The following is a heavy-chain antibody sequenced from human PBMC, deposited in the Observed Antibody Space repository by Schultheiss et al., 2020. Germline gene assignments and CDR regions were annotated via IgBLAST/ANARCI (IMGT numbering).Heavy chain of an antibody. CDR1: GGSFSGYY. CDR3: ARSETYYYGSGDFDY. D-gene: IGHD3-10*01. CDR2: INHSGST. Sequence: SATLSLTCAVYGGSFSGYYWSWIRQPPGKGLEWIGEINHSGSTNYNPSLKSRVTISVDTSKNQFSLKLSSVTAADTAVYYCARSETYYYGSGDFDYWGQGTLVTVSA. J-gene: IGHJ4*02. V-gene: IGHV4-34*01.